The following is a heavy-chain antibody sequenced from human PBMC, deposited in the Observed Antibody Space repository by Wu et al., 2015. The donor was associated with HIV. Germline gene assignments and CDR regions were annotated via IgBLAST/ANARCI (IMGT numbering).Heavy chain of an antibody. J-gene: IGHJ3*02. Sequence: QVQLVQSGAEVKKPGASVKVSCKASGYTFTSYYMHWVRQAPGQGLEWMGIINPSGGSTSYAQKFQGRVTMTRDTSTSTVYMELSSLRSEDTAVYYCARPRVGRIAARPGDAFDIVGPRDNGHRLF. CDR1: GYTFTSYY. D-gene: IGHD6-6*01. V-gene: IGHV1-46*03. CDR2: INPSGGST. CDR3: ARPRVGRIAARPGDAFDI.